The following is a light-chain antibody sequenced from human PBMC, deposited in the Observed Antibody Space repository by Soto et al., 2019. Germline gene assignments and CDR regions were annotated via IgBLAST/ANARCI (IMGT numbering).Light chain of an antibody. V-gene: IGKV3-20*01. J-gene: IGKJ3*01. Sequence: EIVLTQSPGTLSLSPGERATLSCRASQSVSSSYLAWYQQKPGQAPRLLIYGAYSRATGIPGMFSGSGSGTDFTLTISRLDPEDFAVYYCQDYGSSRFFGPGTKVDIK. CDR3: QDYGSSRF. CDR1: QSVSSSY. CDR2: GAY.